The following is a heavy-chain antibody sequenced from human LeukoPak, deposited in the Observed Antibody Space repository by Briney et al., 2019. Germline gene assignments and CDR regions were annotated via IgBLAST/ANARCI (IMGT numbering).Heavy chain of an antibody. Sequence: GGSLRLSCAASGFTFSSYGMHWVRQAPGKGLEWVAVISYDGSNKYYADSVKGRFTISRDNSKNTLYLQMNSLRAEDTAVYYCVKDYGGSYHFDYWGQGTLVTVSS. V-gene: IGHV3-30*18. CDR3: VKDYGGSYHFDY. J-gene: IGHJ4*02. D-gene: IGHD1-26*01. CDR1: GFTFSSYG. CDR2: ISYDGSNK.